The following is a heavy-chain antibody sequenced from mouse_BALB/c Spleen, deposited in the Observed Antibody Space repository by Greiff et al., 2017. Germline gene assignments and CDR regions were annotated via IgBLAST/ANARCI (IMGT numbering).Heavy chain of an antibody. CDR1: GYTFTSYW. J-gene: IGHJ4*01. Sequence: QVQLQQSGAELAKPGASVKMSCKASGYTFTSYWMHWVKQRPGQGLEWIGYINPSTGYTEYNQKFKDKATLTADKSSSTAYMQLSSLTSEDSAGYYCARGDAMDYWGQGTSVTVSS. V-gene: IGHV1-7*01. CDR2: INPSTGYT. CDR3: ARGDAMDY.